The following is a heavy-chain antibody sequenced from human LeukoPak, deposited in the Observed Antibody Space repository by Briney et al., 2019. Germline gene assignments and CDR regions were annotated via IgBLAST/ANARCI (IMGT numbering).Heavy chain of an antibody. J-gene: IGHJ4*02. V-gene: IGHV3-7*04. D-gene: IGHD4-11*01. CDR2: IKHDGIDK. Sequence: GGSLRLSCAASGFTFSSYCMSWVRQAPGKGLEWVANIKHDGIDKIYVDSVKGRFTISRDNAKNSLYLQMNSLRAEDTAVYYCAKATVTNSYFEYWGQGTLVTVSS. CDR3: AKATVTNSYFEY. CDR1: GFTFSSYC.